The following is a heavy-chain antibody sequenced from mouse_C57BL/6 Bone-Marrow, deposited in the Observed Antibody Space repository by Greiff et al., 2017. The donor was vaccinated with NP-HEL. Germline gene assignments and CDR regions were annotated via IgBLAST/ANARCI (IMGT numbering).Heavy chain of an antibody. CDR2: IYPGDGDT. Sequence: VQLQQSGAELVKPGASVKISCKASGYAFSSYWMNWVKQRPGKGLEWIGQIYPGDGDTNYNGKFKGKATLTADKSSSTAYMQLSSLTSEDSAVYVCARGGYYGYDKSWLAYWGQGTLVTVSA. J-gene: IGHJ3*01. CDR3: ARGGYYGYDKSWLAY. D-gene: IGHD2-2*01. CDR1: GYAFSSYW. V-gene: IGHV1-80*01.